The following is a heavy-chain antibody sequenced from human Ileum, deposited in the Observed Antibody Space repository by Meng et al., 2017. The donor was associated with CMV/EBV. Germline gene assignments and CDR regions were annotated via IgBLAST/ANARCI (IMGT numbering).Heavy chain of an antibody. CDR2: IYYSGSP. V-gene: IGHV4-30-4*08. CDR3: VRQVVAASFDY. CDR1: GGSITSGNYY. J-gene: IGHJ4*02. D-gene: IGHD2-15*01. Sequence: GPLQESGPGLVKPSPTLSLTCTVSGGSITSGNYYWSWSRQPPGRGLEWIGYIYYSGSPYYKPSLKSRVTISLDTSKNQFSLNLRSVTATDSAVYYCVRQVVAASFDYWGQGALVTVSS.